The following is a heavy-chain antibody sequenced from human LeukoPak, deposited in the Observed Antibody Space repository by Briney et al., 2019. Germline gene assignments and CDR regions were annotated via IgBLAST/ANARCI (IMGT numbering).Heavy chain of an antibody. J-gene: IGHJ4*02. Sequence: PGGSLRLSCAAFGFSFSNYGMRWVRQGPGKGPEWVATITPDGNRAYYADSLEGRFTISRDNPKTTLYLQINSLTTDDTAVYFCAQDGPYTSSFDSWGQGTLVTVSS. CDR1: GFSFSNYG. V-gene: IGHV3-30*18. D-gene: IGHD6-13*01. CDR3: AQDGPYTSSFDS. CDR2: ITPDGNRA.